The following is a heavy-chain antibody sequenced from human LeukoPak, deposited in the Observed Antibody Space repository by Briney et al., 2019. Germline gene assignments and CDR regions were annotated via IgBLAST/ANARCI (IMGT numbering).Heavy chain of an antibody. CDR3: ARGRTVTTSFDC. CDR1: GGSFSGYY. J-gene: IGHJ4*02. Sequence: PSETLSLTCAVYGGSFSGYYWSWIRQPPGKGLEWIGEINRSGSTNYNPSLKSRVTISVDTSKNQFSLKLSSVTAADTAVYYCARGRTVTTSFDCWGQGTLVTVSS. CDR2: INRSGST. D-gene: IGHD4-17*01. V-gene: IGHV4-34*01.